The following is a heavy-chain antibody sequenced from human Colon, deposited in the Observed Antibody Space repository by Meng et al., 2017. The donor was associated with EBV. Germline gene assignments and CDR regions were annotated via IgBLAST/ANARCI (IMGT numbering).Heavy chain of an antibody. V-gene: IGHV1-69*01. Sequence: QVQLVQSGAEVTKPGSSVKVSCRASGNIFSDYGIAWVRQARGQGLEWMGGIIPKFETTKSAQKFEDRLTMTADESTRTVNMELSSLTSEDTAVYYCARLIIRECIDTSCYYSFYYLDVWGPGPLVTVDS. CDR1: GNIFSDYG. CDR3: ARLIIRECIDTSCYYSFYYLDV. J-gene: IGHJ4*02. D-gene: IGHD2-2*01. CDR2: IIPKFETT.